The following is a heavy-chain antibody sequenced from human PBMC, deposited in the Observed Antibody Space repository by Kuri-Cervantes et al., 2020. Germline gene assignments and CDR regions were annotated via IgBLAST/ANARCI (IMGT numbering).Heavy chain of an antibody. D-gene: IGHD3-3*01. Sequence: SVKVSCKASGGTFSSYTISWVRQAPGQGLEWMGRIIPILGIANYAQKFQGRVTITADKSTSTAYMELSSLRSEDTAVYYCARGEIITIFGVVTPFDPWGQGTLVTVPS. CDR1: GGTFSSYT. CDR3: ARGEIITIFGVVTPFDP. CDR2: IIPILGIA. J-gene: IGHJ5*02. V-gene: IGHV1-69*02.